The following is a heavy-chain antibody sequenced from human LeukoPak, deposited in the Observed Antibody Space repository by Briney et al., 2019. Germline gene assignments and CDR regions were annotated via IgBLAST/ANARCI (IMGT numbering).Heavy chain of an antibody. D-gene: IGHD2-15*01. CDR2: IIPILGIA. Sequence: SVNVSCKASGGTFSSYAISWVRQAPGQGLEWMGRIIPILGIANYAQKFQGRVTITADKSTSTAYMELSSLRSEDTAVYYCARANCSGGSRFSWFDPWGQGTLVTVSS. J-gene: IGHJ5*02. V-gene: IGHV1-69*04. CDR3: ARANCSGGSRFSWFDP. CDR1: GGTFSSYA.